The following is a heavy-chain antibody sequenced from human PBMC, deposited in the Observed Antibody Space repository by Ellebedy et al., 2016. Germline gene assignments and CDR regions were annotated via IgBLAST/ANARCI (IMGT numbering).Heavy chain of an antibody. CDR1: GFTFSNYV. CDR2: ISYDGSNK. V-gene: IGHV3-30-3*01. Sequence: GESLKISCAASGFTFSNYVIHWVRHAPGKGLEWVAVISYDGSNKFYADSVKGRFTISRDNSKNTLYLQMNSLRAEDTGVYYCARDHSGGYLASNSDYWGQGTLVTVSS. J-gene: IGHJ4*02. D-gene: IGHD3-22*01. CDR3: ARDHSGGYLASNSDY.